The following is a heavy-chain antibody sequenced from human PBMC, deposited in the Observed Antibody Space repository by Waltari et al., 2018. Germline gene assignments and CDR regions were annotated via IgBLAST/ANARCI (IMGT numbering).Heavy chain of an antibody. Sequence: EVQLVESGGGLVQPGGSLRLSCAASGFTFSRYWMHWVRQVPGKGLVWVSRSHSYGSGTIYADSVKGRVTISRVNAKNTLYLQLNSLRVEDTAVYYCAREPSPDSSGYFYYYMDVWGKGTTVTVSS. D-gene: IGHD3-22*01. J-gene: IGHJ6*03. CDR3: AREPSPDSSGYFYYYMDV. CDR1: GFTFSRYW. CDR2: SHSYGSGT. V-gene: IGHV3-74*01.